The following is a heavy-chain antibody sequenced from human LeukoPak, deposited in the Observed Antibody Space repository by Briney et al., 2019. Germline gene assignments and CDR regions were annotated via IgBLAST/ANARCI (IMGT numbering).Heavy chain of an antibody. J-gene: IGHJ3*02. D-gene: IGHD1-14*01. CDR2: IYIAGST. V-gene: IGHV3-66*01. Sequence: GESLRLSCAASGLTISSNYMTWLRQAPGRGLEWVSLIYIAGSTTYADSVRGRFTISRDNSKNTLYLQMNSLRAEDTAMYYCAREQDHTFDIWGQGTMVTVSS. CDR1: GLTISSNY. CDR3: AREQDHTFDI.